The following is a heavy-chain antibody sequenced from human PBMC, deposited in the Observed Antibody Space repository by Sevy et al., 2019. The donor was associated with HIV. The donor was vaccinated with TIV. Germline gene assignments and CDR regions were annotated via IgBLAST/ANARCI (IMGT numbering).Heavy chain of an antibody. J-gene: IGHJ5*02. D-gene: IGHD3-10*01. CDR2: IYYSGST. CDR1: GGSISSYY. CDR3: ARGSTMVRGVIIGFDP. V-gene: IGHV4-59*01. Sequence: LETLSLTCTVSGGSISSYYWSWIRQPPGKGLEWIGYIYYSGSTNYNPSLKSRVTISVDTSKNQFSLKLSSVTAADTAVYYCARGSTMVRGVIIGFDPWGQGTLVTVSS.